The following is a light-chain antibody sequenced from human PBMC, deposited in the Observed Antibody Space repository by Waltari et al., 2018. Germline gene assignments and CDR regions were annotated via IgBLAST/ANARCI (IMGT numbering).Light chain of an antibody. Sequence: DIVMTQSPKSVAVSLGGRAHIHRKSSQPIPAASNQKDYLSWYQQKSGQPPGLLRYWAFTRESWFPDRVSGCVSGTEFTLAITSGQAGGGADYYRQQYDSDSSFGGGTRV. CDR1: QPIPAASNQKDY. J-gene: IGKJ4*01. V-gene: IGKV4-1*01. CDR2: WAF. CDR3: QQYDSDSS.